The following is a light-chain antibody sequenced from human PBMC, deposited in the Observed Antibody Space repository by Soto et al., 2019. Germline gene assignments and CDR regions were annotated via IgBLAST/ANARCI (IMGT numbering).Light chain of an antibody. V-gene: IGKV3-20*01. CDR3: QQYGSSPLT. CDR2: GAS. Sequence: EIVLTQSPGTLSLSPGEKVTLSCRASQSVISRYLAWYQRKPGQAPRLLIYGASSRATGIPDRFGGSGSGTDFTLTISRLEPEDLAVYYCQQYGSSPLTFGGGTKVEIK. J-gene: IGKJ4*01. CDR1: QSVISRY.